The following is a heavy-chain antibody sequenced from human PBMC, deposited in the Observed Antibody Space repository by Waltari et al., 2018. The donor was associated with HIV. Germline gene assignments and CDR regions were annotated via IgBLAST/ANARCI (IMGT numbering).Heavy chain of an antibody. CDR3: ARVPFASSWSADSFDV. J-gene: IGHJ3*01. CDR2: IWYDGSKK. Sequence: VQLAESGGGVVQPGRSRRLSCAASGFRVRAYGMHWVRQAPGKGLHWVAVIWYDGSKKEYSDSVKGRFTISKDNSKNTPFLQMNSLRVDDTAVYFCARVPFASSWSADSFDVWGPGTRITVSS. D-gene: IGHD6-13*01. V-gene: IGHV3-33*01. CDR1: GFRVRAYG.